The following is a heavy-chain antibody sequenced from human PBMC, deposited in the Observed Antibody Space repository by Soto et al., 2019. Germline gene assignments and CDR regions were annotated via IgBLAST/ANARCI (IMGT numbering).Heavy chain of an antibody. CDR3: AKVFAVARHFVH. CDR2: ISGSGGST. J-gene: IGHJ5*02. CDR1: VFTFSSYA. Sequence: GVLRLSCAASVFTFSSYAMSWVRQAPGKGLEWVSAISGSGGSTYYADSVKGRFTISRDNSKNTLYLQMNSLRAEDTAVYYCAKVFAVARHFVHWGQGTLVTVSS. V-gene: IGHV3-23*01. D-gene: IGHD5-12*01.